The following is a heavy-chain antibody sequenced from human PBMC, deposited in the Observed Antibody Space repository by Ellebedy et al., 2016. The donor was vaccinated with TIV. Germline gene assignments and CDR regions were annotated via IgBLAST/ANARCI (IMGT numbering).Heavy chain of an antibody. V-gene: IGHV3-30-3*01. D-gene: IGHD3-22*01. CDR2: ISYDGSNK. Sequence: GGSLRLXCAASGFTFSSYAMHWVRQAPGKGLEWVAVISYDGSNKYYADSVKGRFTISRDNSKNSLYLQMNSLRAEDTAVYYCARDLSGYYDSSGYYSGFDYWGQGTLVTVSS. CDR1: GFTFSSYA. J-gene: IGHJ4*02. CDR3: ARDLSGYYDSSGYYSGFDY.